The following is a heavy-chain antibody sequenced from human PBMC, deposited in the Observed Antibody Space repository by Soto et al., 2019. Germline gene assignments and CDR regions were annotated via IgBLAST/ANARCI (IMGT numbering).Heavy chain of an antibody. CDR1: GYTFSTYG. CDR3: ARDWKGAEGFDP. Sequence: QVQLVQSGAEVKKPGASVKVSCKASGYTFSTYGFSWVRQATGQGLEWMGWIGADNGDTNYAQNFQGRVTMTTDTSTTTSDMELRSLTSDDTAVYFCARDWKGAEGFDPWGQGTLVTVSS. D-gene: IGHD1-1*01. CDR2: IGADNGDT. V-gene: IGHV1-18*01. J-gene: IGHJ5*02.